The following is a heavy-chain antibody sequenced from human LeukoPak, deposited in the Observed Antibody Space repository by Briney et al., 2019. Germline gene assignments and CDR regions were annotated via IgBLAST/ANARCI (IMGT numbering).Heavy chain of an antibody. CDR2: MNPNSGNT. Sequence: ASVKVSCKASGYTFTSYDINWVRQAAGQGLEWMGWMNPNSGNTAYAQKFQGRVSMTRTTSISTAYMELSSLRSEDTAVYYCARGLHSSGWNNWFDPWGQGTLVTVSS. D-gene: IGHD6-19*01. J-gene: IGHJ5*02. CDR3: ARGLHSSGWNNWFDP. CDR1: GYTFTSYD. V-gene: IGHV1-8*01.